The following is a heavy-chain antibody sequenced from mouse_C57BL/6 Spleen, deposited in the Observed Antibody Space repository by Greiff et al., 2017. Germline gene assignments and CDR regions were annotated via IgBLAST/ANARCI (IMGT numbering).Heavy chain of an antibody. D-gene: IGHD1-1*01. CDR3: ARRGVTTGDFDY. V-gene: IGHV1-81*01. CDR2: IHPRSGNT. J-gene: IGHJ2*01. CDR1: GYTFTSYG. Sequence: QVQLQQSGAELARPGASVKLSCKASGYTFTSYGISWVKQRTGQGLEWIGEIHPRSGNTYYNEKFKGKATLTADKSSSTAYMELRSLTSEDSAVYFCARRGVTTGDFDYWGQGTTLTVSS.